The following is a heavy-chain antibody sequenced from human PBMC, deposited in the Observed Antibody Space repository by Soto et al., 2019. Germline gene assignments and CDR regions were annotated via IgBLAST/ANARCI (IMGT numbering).Heavy chain of an antibody. CDR1: GYTFTSYD. D-gene: IGHD4-17*01. J-gene: IGHJ4*02. V-gene: IGHV1-8*01. CDR2: MNPNSGNT. CDR3: TRSLTGDHVDY. Sequence: QVQLVQSGAEVKKPGASVKVSCKASGYTFTSYDINWVRQATGQGLEWMGWMNPNSGNTGYAQKFQGRLTLTMHTSISTAYMELSSLRSVDSSVYHCTRSLTGDHVDYWGQGTLVTVSS.